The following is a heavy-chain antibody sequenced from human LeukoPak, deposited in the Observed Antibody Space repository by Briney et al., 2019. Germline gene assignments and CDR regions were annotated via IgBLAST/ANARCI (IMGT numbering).Heavy chain of an antibody. Sequence: GASVKGSSKACGHTITDYSLHWVRQATWQGFDWIGWINPNSGATNHAQKLQCRVTMTRDTSISTAHMEMSRLRSDDTAVYYCARANFLYCSSTTCLFDYWGQGTLVTVSS. V-gene: IGHV1-2*02. CDR1: GHTITDYS. CDR2: INPNSGAT. CDR3: ARANFLYCSSTTCLFDY. J-gene: IGHJ4*02. D-gene: IGHD2-2*01.